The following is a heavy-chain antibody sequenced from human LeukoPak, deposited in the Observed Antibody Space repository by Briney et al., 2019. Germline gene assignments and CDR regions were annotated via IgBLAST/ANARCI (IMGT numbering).Heavy chain of an antibody. CDR2: INHSGST. J-gene: IGHJ5*02. CDR1: GGSFSGYY. Sequence: SETLSLTCAVYGGSFSGYYWSWIRQPPGKGLEWIGEINHSGSTNYNPSLKSRVTISVDTSKNQFSLKLSSVTAADTAVYYCARATNNYDFWSGCQFDXWGQGTLVTVSS. D-gene: IGHD3-3*01. V-gene: IGHV4-34*01. CDR3: ARATNNYDFWSGCQFDX.